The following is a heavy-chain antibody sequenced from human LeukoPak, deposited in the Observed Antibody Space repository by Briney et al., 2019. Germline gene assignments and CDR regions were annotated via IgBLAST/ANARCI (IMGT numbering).Heavy chain of an antibody. CDR1: GFTFSSYA. V-gene: IGHV3-30*14. Sequence: GGSLRLSCAASGFTFSSYAMHWVRQAPGKGLEWVAVISYDGSNKYYADSVKGRFTISRDNSKNTLYLQMNSLRAEDTAVYYCARGKVPMDVWGQGTTVTVSS. J-gene: IGHJ6*02. CDR3: ARGKVPMDV. CDR2: ISYDGSNK.